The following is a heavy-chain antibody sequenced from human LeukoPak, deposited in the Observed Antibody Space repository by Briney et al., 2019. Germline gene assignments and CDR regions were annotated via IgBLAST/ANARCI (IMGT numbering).Heavy chain of an antibody. J-gene: IGHJ4*02. Sequence: GGSLRLSCAASGFTFSSYGVHWVRQAPGKGLGWVAVIWHDGSNKYYADSVKGRFTISRDNSKNTLYLQMNSLRAEDTAVYYCASEAYCGSDCYEAFDSWGQGTLVTVSP. CDR2: IWHDGSNK. CDR1: GFTFSSYG. D-gene: IGHD2-21*02. CDR3: ASEAYCGSDCYEAFDS. V-gene: IGHV3-33*08.